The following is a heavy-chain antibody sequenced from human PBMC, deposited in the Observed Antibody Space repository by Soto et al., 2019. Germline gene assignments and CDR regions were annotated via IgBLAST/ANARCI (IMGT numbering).Heavy chain of an antibody. D-gene: IGHD3-10*01. V-gene: IGHV1-69*01. CDR2: IMPFSGTT. Sequence: QVQLVQSGAEVKRPGSSVKVSCNASGGSLSRNIINWVRQAPGQGLEWVGGIMPFSGTTNYAQKFEGRVTITADESGATAHMELTSLKPDDTAIYYCARGTAKFGDACDVWGQGTMVVVSS. CDR1: GGSLSRNI. CDR3: ARGTAKFGDACDV. J-gene: IGHJ3*01.